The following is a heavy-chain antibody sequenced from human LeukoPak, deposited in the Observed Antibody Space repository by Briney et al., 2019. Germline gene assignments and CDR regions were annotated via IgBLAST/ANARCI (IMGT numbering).Heavy chain of an antibody. Sequence: SVKASCKASGGTFSSYAISWVRQAPGQGLEWMGRIIPILGIANYAQKFQSRVTITADKSTSTAYMELSSARAEDTAVYYCARGNYYDSSGSGYNAFDIWGQGTMVTVSS. CDR1: GGTFSSYA. CDR3: ARGNYYDSSGSGYNAFDI. J-gene: IGHJ3*02. V-gene: IGHV1-69*04. CDR2: IIPILGIA. D-gene: IGHD3-22*01.